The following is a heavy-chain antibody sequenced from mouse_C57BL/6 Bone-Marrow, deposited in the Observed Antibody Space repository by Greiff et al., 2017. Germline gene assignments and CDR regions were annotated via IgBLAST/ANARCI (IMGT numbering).Heavy chain of an antibody. D-gene: IGHD2-2*01. V-gene: IGHV5-17*01. CDR2: ISSGSSTI. J-gene: IGHJ1*03. CDR1: GFTFSDYG. Sequence: EVKLMESGGGLVKPGGSLKLSCAASGFTFSDYGMHWVRQAPEKGLEWVAYISSGSSTIYYADTVKGRFTISRDNAKNTLFLQMTSLRSEDTAMYYCARIYGYDGYFDVWGTGTTVTVSS. CDR3: ARIYGYDGYFDV.